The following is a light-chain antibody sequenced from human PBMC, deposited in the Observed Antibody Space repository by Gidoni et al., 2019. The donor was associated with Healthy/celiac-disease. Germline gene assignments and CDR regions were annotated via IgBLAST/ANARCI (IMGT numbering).Light chain of an antibody. Sequence: SSVSVSPGQTARITCSGDVLAKKYARWFQQKPGQAPVLVIYKDSERPSGIPARFSGSSSGTTVTLTISGAQVEDEADYYCYSAADNNRWVFGGGTKLTVL. CDR3: YSAADNNRWV. CDR1: VLAKKY. V-gene: IGLV3-27*01. CDR2: KDS. J-gene: IGLJ3*02.